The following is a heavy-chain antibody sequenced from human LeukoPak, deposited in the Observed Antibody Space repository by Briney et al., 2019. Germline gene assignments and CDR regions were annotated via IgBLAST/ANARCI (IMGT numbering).Heavy chain of an antibody. CDR3: ARRGPNCGGDCYYDY. J-gene: IGHJ4*02. Sequence: GGSLRLSCDASGFTFDDYAMHWVRRAPGKGLEWVSGISWNSVAIDYADSVKGRFTISRDSAKNSLYLQMNSLRLEDTAFYYCARRGPNCGGDCYYDYWGQGALVTVSS. CDR2: ISWNSVAI. CDR1: GFTFDDYA. D-gene: IGHD2-21*02. V-gene: IGHV3-9*01.